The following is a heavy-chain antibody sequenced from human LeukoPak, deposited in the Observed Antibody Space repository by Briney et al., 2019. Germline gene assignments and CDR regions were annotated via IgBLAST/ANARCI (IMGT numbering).Heavy chain of an antibody. V-gene: IGHV4-59*12. CDR3: AREIYSSSWYWFDP. J-gene: IGHJ5*02. CDR2: IYYSGST. D-gene: IGHD6-13*01. CDR1: GGSISSYY. Sequence: SETLSLTCTVSGGSISSYYWSWIRQPPGKGLEWIGYIYYSGSTYYNPSLKSRVTISVDTSKNQFSLKLSSVTAADTAVYYCAREIYSSSWYWFDPWGQGTLVTVSS.